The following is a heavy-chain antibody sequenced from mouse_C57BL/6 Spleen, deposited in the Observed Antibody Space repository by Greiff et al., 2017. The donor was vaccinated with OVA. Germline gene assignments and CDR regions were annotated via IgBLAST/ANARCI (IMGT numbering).Heavy chain of an antibody. CDR3: ARGGDVGY. D-gene: IGHD3-3*01. Sequence: VQLQQSGPELVKPGASVKISCKASGYTFTDYYMNWVKQSHGQSLEWIGDINPNNGGTSYNQKFKGKATLTVDKSSSTAYMALRSLTSEGSAVYYCARGGDVGYWGQGTTLTVSS. V-gene: IGHV1-26*01. CDR1: GYTFTDYY. CDR2: INPNNGGT. J-gene: IGHJ2*01.